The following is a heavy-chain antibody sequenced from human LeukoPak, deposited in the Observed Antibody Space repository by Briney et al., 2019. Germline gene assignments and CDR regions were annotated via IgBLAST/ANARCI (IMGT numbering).Heavy chain of an antibody. CDR2: ISGSGGST. D-gene: IGHD2-21*02. Sequence: TGGSLRLSCAASGFTFSSYAMSWVRQAPGKGLEWVSAISGSGGSTYYADSVKGRFTISRDNSKNTLYLQMNSLRAEDTAIYYCAKPIVGSGGDCFDYWGQGALVTVSS. J-gene: IGHJ4*02. CDR3: AKPIVGSGGDCFDY. CDR1: GFTFSSYA. V-gene: IGHV3-23*01.